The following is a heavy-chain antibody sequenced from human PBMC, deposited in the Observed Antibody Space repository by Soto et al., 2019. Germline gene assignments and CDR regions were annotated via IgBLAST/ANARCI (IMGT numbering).Heavy chain of an antibody. CDR3: ATRITVFGLLIPPFDP. D-gene: IGHD3-3*01. J-gene: IGHJ5*02. CDR1: GGTFSSYA. CDR2: IIPIFGTA. V-gene: IGHV1-69*13. Sequence: SVKVSCKASGGTFSSYAISWVRQAPGQGLEWMGGIIPIFGTANYAQKFQGRVTITADESTSTAYMELSSLRSEDTAIYYCATRITVFGLLIPPFDPWGQGTQVTVSS.